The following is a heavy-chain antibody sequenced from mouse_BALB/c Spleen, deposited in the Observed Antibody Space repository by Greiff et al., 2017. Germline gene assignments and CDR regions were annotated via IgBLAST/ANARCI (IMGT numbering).Heavy chain of an antibody. CDR1: GYTFTSYW. CDR2: IDPSDSYT. V-gene: IGHV1-69*02. J-gene: IGHJ2*01. CDR3: ARWGYVFDY. D-gene: IGHD2-14*01. Sequence: QVQLQQPGAELVKPGASVKLSCKASGYTFTSYWMHWVKQRPGQGLEWIGEIDPSDSYTNYNQKFKGKATLTVDKSSSTAYMQLSSLTSEDSAVYYCARWGYVFDYWGQGTTLTVSS.